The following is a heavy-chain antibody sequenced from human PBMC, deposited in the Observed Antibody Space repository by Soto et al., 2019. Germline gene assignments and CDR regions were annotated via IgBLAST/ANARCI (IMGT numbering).Heavy chain of an antibody. CDR2: ISDGGANT. CDR3: AKGTYCIATSCYGGFDY. V-gene: IGHV3-23*01. Sequence: EVQLLESGGGLVQPGGSLRVSCAASGCTFNNYAMSWVRQAPGRGLEWVSVISDGGANTYYADSVKGRFTISRDNVNNTLFLQMKGLRADDPAVYYVAKGTYCIATSCYGGFDYWGQGTLVTVAS. CDR1: GCTFNNYA. J-gene: IGHJ4*02. D-gene: IGHD2-2*01.